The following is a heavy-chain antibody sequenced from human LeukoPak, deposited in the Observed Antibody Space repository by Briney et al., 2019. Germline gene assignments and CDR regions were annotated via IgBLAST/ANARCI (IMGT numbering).Heavy chain of an antibody. D-gene: IGHD3-9*01. J-gene: IGHJ4*02. V-gene: IGHV3-49*03. Sequence: PGGSLRLSCAASGFTFGDYAMSWFRQAPGKGLEWVGFIRSKAYGGTTEYAASVKGRFTISRDDSKSIAYLQMNSLKTEDTAVYYCTRARLGRYFDWGLLSFDYWGQGTLVTVSS. CDR1: GFTFGDYA. CDR2: IRSKAYGGTT. CDR3: TRARLGRYFDWGLLSFDY.